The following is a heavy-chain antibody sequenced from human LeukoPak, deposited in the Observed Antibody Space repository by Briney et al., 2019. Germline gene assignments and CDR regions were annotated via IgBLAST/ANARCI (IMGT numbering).Heavy chain of an antibody. J-gene: IGHJ5*02. Sequence: TSETLSLTCTVSGGPISSHFWSWIRQPPGKGLEWIGNIYYSGNTDYNSSLESRVTISRDTPKNQFSLRLSSVTAADTAVYYCARSISEAATAWFDPWGQGTLVTVSS. V-gene: IGHV4-59*11. CDR3: ARSISEAATAWFDP. CDR1: GGPISSHF. D-gene: IGHD6-19*01. CDR2: IYYSGNT.